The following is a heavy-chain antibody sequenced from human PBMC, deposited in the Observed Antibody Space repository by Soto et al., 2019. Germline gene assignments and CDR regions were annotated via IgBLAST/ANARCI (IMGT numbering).Heavy chain of an antibody. J-gene: IGHJ5*02. Sequence: SETLSLTCAVYGGSFSGYYWSWIRQPPGKGLEWIGEINHSGSTNYNPSLKSRVTISVDTSKNQFSLKLSSVTAADTAVYYCARGTLYYDFWSGYYPRAGDSWLDPWGQGTLVTVSS. CDR2: INHSGST. D-gene: IGHD3-3*01. V-gene: IGHV4-34*01. CDR1: GGSFSGYY. CDR3: ARGTLYYDFWSGYYPRAGDSWLDP.